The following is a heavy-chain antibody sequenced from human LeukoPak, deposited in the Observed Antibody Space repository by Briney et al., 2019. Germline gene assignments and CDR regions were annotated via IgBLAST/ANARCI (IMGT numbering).Heavy chain of an antibody. CDR3: AKGTKPVMTIPDY. CDR1: GFTFSNYW. V-gene: IGHV3-7*01. CDR2: IKQDGSEK. D-gene: IGHD1/OR15-1a*01. J-gene: IGHJ4*02. Sequence: GGSLRLSCAASGFTFSNYWMSWVRQAPGKGLEWVADIKQDGSEKYYLDSVRGRFTISRDNAKNSVYPQMNSLRAEDTAVYYCAKGTKPVMTIPDYWGQGILVTVSS.